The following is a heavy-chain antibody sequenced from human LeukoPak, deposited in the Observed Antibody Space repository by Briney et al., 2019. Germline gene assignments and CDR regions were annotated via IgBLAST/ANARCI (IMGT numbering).Heavy chain of an antibody. J-gene: IGHJ5*02. CDR1: GGSISSYY. Sequence: SETLSLTCTVSGGSISSYYWSWIRQPAGKGLGWIGYIYYSGSTNYNPSLKSRVTISVDTSKNQFSLKLSSVTAADTAVYYCARRGDYSDPRFDPWGQGTLVTVSS. D-gene: IGHD4-11*01. V-gene: IGHV4-59*08. CDR3: ARRGDYSDPRFDP. CDR2: IYYSGST.